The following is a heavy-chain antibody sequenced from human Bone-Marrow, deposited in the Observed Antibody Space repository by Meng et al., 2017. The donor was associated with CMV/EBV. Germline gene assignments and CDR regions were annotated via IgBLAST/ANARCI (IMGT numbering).Heavy chain of an antibody. CDR1: GGSFSGYY. D-gene: IGHD6-19*01. CDR2: IYYSGST. J-gene: IGHJ4*02. Sequence: SEPLSLTCAVYGGSFSGYYWSWIRQPPGKGLEWIGSIYYSGSTYYNPSLKSRVTISVDTSKNQFSLKLSSVTAADTAVYYCARELSSGIDYWGQGTLVTVSS. V-gene: IGHV4-34*01. CDR3: ARELSSGIDY.